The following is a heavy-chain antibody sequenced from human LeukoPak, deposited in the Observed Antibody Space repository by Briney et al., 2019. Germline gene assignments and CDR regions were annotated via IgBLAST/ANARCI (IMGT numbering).Heavy chain of an antibody. J-gene: IGHJ5*02. CDR3: ARDNTMVRGVIDWFDP. CDR1: GCTFTSYG. D-gene: IGHD3-10*01. Sequence: ASVKVSCKAPGCTFTSYGISWVRQAPGQGLEWMGWISTYNGNTNYAQKFQGRVTMTTDTSTSTAYMELRSLRSDDTAVYYCARDNTMVRGVIDWFDPWGQGTLVTVSS. V-gene: IGHV1-18*01. CDR2: ISTYNGNT.